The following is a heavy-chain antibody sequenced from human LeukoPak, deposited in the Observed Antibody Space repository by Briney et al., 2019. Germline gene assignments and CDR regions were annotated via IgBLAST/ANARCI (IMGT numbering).Heavy chain of an antibody. CDR1: GFTVSSNY. J-gene: IGHJ4*02. CDR3: ARDRREHGSYGALDY. Sequence: PGGSLRLSCAASGFTVSSNYMSWVRQAPGKGLEWVSVIYGGGTTYYADSVKGRFTISRDNSKNTLYLQMNSLRAEDTAVYYCARDRREHGSYGALDYWGQGTLVTVSS. V-gene: IGHV3-53*01. D-gene: IGHD1-26*01. CDR2: IYGGGTT.